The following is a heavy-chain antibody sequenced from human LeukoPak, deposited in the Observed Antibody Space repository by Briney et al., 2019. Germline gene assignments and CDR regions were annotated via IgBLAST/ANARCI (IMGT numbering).Heavy chain of an antibody. CDR1: GGSISSSNW. D-gene: IGHD5-18*01. V-gene: IGHV4-4*02. Sequence: SGTLSLTCAVSGGSISSSNWWSWVRQPPGKGLEWIGEIYHSGSTNYNPSLKSRVTISVDKSKNQFSLKLSSVTAADTAVYFCARGKSGYTFGPLDSWGQGTLVTVSS. CDR2: IYHSGST. CDR3: ARGKSGYTFGPLDS. J-gene: IGHJ4*02.